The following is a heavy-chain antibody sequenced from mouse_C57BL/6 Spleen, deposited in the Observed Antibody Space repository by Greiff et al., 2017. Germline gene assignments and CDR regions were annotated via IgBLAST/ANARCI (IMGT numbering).Heavy chain of an antibody. V-gene: IGHV1-82*01. Sequence: QVQLQQSGPELVKPGASVKISCKASGYAFSSSWMNWVKQRPGKGLEWIGRIYPGDGDTNYNGKFKGKATLTADKSSSTAYMQLSSLTSEDSAVYFCARSSTIRDWYFDVWGTGTTVTVSS. J-gene: IGHJ1*03. CDR3: ARSSTIRDWYFDV. D-gene: IGHD2-1*01. CDR2: IYPGDGDT. CDR1: GYAFSSSW.